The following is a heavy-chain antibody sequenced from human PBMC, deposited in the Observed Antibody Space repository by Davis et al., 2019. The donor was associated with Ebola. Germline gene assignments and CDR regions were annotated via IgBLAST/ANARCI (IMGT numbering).Heavy chain of an antibody. CDR1: EFTFSSYS. J-gene: IGHJ6*02. V-gene: IGHV3-21*01. CDR3: ARDFPRFPYGMDV. D-gene: IGHD3-10*01. Sequence: GESLKISCAASEFTFSSYSMNWVRQAPGKGLAWVSSISSSSSYIYYADSVKGRFTISRDNAKNSLYLQMNSLRAEDTAVYYCARDFPRFPYGMDVWGQGTTVTVSS. CDR2: ISSSSSYI.